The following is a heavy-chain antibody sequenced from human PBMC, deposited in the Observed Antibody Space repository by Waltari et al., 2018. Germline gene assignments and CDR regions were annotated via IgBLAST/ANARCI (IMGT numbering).Heavy chain of an antibody. CDR2: IYYSGST. J-gene: IGHJ4*02. CDR3: AGDEYQQQLHY. Sequence: QLQLQESGPGLVKPSETLSLTCTVSGGSIRSSSYSWGWIRQPPGKGLEWIGSIYYSGSTYYNPSLKSRVTISVDTSKNQFSLKLSSVTAADTAVYYCAGDEYQQQLHYWGQGTLVTVSS. CDR1: GGSIRSSSYS. V-gene: IGHV4-39*07. D-gene: IGHD6-13*01.